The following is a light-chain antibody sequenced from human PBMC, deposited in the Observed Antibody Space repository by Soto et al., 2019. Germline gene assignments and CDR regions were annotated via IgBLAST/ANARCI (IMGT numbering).Light chain of an antibody. CDR2: KAS. J-gene: IGKJ1*01. CDR1: QGISSG. CDR3: QQYNSYSRT. Sequence: DIQMTQSPSTLSASVGDRVTITCRASQGISSGLACYQQKPGKAPKLLIYKASSLESGVPSRFSGSGSGTEFTLTISSLQPDDFATYYCQQYNSYSRTFGQGTKVEIK. V-gene: IGKV1-5*03.